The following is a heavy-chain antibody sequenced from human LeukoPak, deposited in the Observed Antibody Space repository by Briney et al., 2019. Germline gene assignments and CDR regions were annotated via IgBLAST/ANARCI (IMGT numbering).Heavy chain of an antibody. V-gene: IGHV3-43*02. CDR2: ISGDGDRT. CDR1: GISFNTYA. Sequence: GGSLRLSCAASGISFNTYAMHWVRQAPGKGLEWVSLISGDGDRTSYADSVKGRFTIPRDNDKNSLYLQMNSLRIEDTALYYCAKDRGYEVVFDPWGQGTLVAVSS. D-gene: IGHD5-12*01. J-gene: IGHJ5*02. CDR3: AKDRGYEVVFDP.